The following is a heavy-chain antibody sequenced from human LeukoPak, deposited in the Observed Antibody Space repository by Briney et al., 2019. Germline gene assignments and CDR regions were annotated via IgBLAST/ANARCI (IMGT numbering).Heavy chain of an antibody. CDR2: IYYSGST. V-gene: IGHV4-59*01. Sequence: SETLSLTCTVSGGSISSYYWSWIRQPPGKGLEWIGYIYYSGSTNYNPSLKSRVTISVDTSKNQFSLKLSSVTAADTAVYYCARWGYSGYDLNWFDPWGQGTLVTVSS. CDR1: GGSISSYY. D-gene: IGHD5-12*01. CDR3: ARWGYSGYDLNWFDP. J-gene: IGHJ5*02.